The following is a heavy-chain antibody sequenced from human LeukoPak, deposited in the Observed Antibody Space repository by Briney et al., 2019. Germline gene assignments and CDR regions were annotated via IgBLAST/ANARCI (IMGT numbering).Heavy chain of an antibody. CDR3: ATLIDGGNYSFDY. CDR2: IYHSGTT. CDR1: GGSISSSKW. Sequence: PSGTLSLTCAVSGGSISSSKWWSWVRQPPGKGLEWIGEIYHSGTTNYNPSLKSRVTISVDKSKNQFSLKLSSVTAADTALYYCATLIDGGNYSFDYWGQGTLVTVSS. V-gene: IGHV4-4*02. D-gene: IGHD4-23*01. J-gene: IGHJ4*02.